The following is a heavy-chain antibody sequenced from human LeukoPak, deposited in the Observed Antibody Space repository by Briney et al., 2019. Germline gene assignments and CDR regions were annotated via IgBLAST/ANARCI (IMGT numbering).Heavy chain of an antibody. D-gene: IGHD6-13*01. CDR3: VRDPAAAGTVWFDP. CDR2: INWNGGST. J-gene: IGHJ5*02. CDR1: GFTFDDYG. V-gene: IGHV3-20*04. Sequence: PGGSLRLSCAASGFTFDDYGMSWVRQAPGKGLEWVSGINWNGGSTGYADSVKGRFTISRDNAKNSLYLQMNSLRAEDTAVYYCVRDPAAAGTVWFDPWGQGTLVTVSS.